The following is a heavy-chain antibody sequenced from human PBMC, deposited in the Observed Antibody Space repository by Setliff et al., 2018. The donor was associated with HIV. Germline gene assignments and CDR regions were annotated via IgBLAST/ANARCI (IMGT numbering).Heavy chain of an antibody. Sequence: GGSLRLSCAASGFTFSSYSMNWVRQAPGKGLEWVSSISSSSSYIYYADSVKGRFTISRDNAKNSLYLQMNSLRAEDTAIYYCAKAWGSGYPSFESALMFDVWGQGTLVTVSS. J-gene: IGHJ4*02. D-gene: IGHD3-3*01. V-gene: IGHV3-21*01. CDR3: AKAWGSGYPSFESALMFDV. CDR1: GFTFSSYS. CDR2: ISSSSSYI.